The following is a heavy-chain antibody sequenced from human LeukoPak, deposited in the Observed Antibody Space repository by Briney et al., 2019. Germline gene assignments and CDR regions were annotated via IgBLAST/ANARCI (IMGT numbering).Heavy chain of an antibody. D-gene: IGHD6-13*01. CDR2: IYSGDST. Sequence: GGSLRLSCAASGFTVSGDSMSWVRQAPGKGLEWVSLIYSGDSTNYADSVKGRFTISRDTSKNTLYLQMNSLRAEDTAVYYCAKAWGILDPFDYWGQGTLVTVSS. J-gene: IGHJ4*02. CDR1: GFTVSGDS. V-gene: IGHV3-53*01. CDR3: AKAWGILDPFDY.